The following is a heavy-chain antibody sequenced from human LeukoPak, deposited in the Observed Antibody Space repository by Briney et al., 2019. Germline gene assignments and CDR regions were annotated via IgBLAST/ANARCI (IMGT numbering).Heavy chain of an antibody. D-gene: IGHD2-2*01. CDR2: ISGSGSST. V-gene: IGHV3-23*01. CDR3: AKAGSTAWTAVDF. Sequence: GGSLRLSCAASGLTFSSCAMNWVRLAPGKGLEWVSVISGSGSSTYYAASVKGRFTISRDNSKNILYLQMKSLRVEDTAIYYCAKAGSTAWTAVDFWGQGTLVTVSS. J-gene: IGHJ4*02. CDR1: GLTFSSCA.